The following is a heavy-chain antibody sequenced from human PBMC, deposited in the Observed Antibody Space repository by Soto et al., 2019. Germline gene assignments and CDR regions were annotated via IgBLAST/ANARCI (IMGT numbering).Heavy chain of an antibody. D-gene: IGHD3-10*01. CDR3: ARGGYGSGSYYDFDY. Sequence: QVQLQESGPGLVKPSETLSLTCTVSGGSISSYYWSWIRQPPGKGLEWIGYIYYSGSTNYNPSLKGRVTISVDTSKNHFSPKLSSVTAAATAVYYCARGGYGSGSYYDFDYWGQGTLVTVSS. CDR2: IYYSGST. CDR1: GGSISSYY. J-gene: IGHJ4*02. V-gene: IGHV4-59*01.